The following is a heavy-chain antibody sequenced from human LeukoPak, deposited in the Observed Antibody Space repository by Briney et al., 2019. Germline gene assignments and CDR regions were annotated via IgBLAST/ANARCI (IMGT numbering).Heavy chain of an antibody. CDR2: ISSSGGII. V-gene: IGHV3-21*01. Sequence: GGSLRLSCADSGFTFVTYTMNWVRQAPGKGLEWVSSISSSGGIIYYADSVTGRFTTSRDNTKNSLYLQMNSLRAEDTAVYYCSRGGIRESGGWSGYWGLGTLVTVSS. CDR1: GFTFVTYT. CDR3: SRGGIRESGGWSGY. J-gene: IGHJ4*02. D-gene: IGHD6-19*01.